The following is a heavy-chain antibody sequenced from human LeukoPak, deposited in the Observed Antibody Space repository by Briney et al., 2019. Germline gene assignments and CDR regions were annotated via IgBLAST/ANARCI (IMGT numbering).Heavy chain of an antibody. CDR1: GGTFSSYA. D-gene: IGHD3-16*01. CDR3: ARPAGISLGRDYYMDV. CDR2: IIPIFGTA. J-gene: IGHJ6*03. Sequence: GASVKVSCTASGGTFSSYAISWVRQAPGQGLEWMGGIIPIFGTANYAQKFQGRVTITADESTSTAYMELSSLRSEDTAVYYCARPAGISLGRDYYMDVWGKGTTVTVSS. V-gene: IGHV1-69*13.